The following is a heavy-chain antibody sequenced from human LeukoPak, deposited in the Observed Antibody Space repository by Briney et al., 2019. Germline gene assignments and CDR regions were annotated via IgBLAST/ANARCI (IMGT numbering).Heavy chain of an antibody. CDR3: ARSGGGYDFWSGYPYYFDY. V-gene: IGHV1-69*01. Sequence: GSSVKVSCKASGGTFSSYAISWVRQAPGQGLEWMGGIIPIFGTANYAQKFQGRVTITADESTSTAYMELSSLRSEDTAGYYCARSGGGYDFWSGYPYYFDYWAQGTLVTVFS. CDR2: IIPIFGTA. J-gene: IGHJ4*02. D-gene: IGHD3-3*01. CDR1: GGTFSSYA.